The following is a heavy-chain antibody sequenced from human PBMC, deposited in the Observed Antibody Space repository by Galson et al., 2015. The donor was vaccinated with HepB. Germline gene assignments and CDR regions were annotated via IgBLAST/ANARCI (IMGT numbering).Heavy chain of an antibody. V-gene: IGHV1-8*01. D-gene: IGHD2-2*01. CDR3: ASWCSSTSCYDLGAYFDY. CDR1: GYTFTSYD. CDR2: MNPNSGNT. J-gene: IGHJ4*02. Sequence: SVKVSCKAPGYTFTSYDINWVRQATGQGLEWMGWMNPNSGNTGYAQKFQGRVTMTRNTSISTAYMELSSLRSEDTAVYYCASWCSSTSCYDLGAYFDYWGQGTLVTVSS.